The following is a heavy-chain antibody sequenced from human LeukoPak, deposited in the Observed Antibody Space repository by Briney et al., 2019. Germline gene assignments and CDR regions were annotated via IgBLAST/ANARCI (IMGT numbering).Heavy chain of an antibody. D-gene: IGHD3-22*01. CDR3: ARTPIYYYDNSGYYN. CDR1: GFSISHGYY. Sequence: SETLSLTCTVSGFSISHGYYWGWVRQSPGKGLEWIGSIYHSGSTDYNPSLKSRVTMSVDTSKNQFSLKLSSVTAADTAVYFCARTPIYYYDNSGYYNWGQGTLVTVSS. J-gene: IGHJ4*02. CDR2: IYHSGST. V-gene: IGHV4-38-2*02.